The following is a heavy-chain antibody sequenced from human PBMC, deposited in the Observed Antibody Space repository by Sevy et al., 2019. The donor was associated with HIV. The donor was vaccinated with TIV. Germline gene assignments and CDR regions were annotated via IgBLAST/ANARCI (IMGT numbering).Heavy chain of an antibody. J-gene: IGHJ1*01. D-gene: IGHD6-13*01. V-gene: IGHV3-23*01. CDR2: ISASGGGT. CDR3: AKDASSSWTGGTFQH. CDR1: GFIFSGYV. Sequence: GGSLRLSCAASGFIFSGYVMSWVRQAPGKGLEWVSGISASGGGTYYADSGKGRFTVSRDNSKNTLYLEMNSLRVEDTAVYYCAKDASSSWTGGTFQHWGQGTLVTVSS.